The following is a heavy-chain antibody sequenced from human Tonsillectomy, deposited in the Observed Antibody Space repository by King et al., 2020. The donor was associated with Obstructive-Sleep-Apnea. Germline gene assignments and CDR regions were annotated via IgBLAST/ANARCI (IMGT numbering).Heavy chain of an antibody. CDR2: IKKDGSEK. J-gene: IGHJ4*02. CDR1: GFTFSTYW. V-gene: IGHV3-7*03. Sequence: QLVQSGGGLGQPGGSLRLSCAASGFTFSTYWMTWVRQAPGKGLECVAHIKKDGSEKYYVDSVKGRFTISRDNAKNSLYLQMNSLRADDTAVYYCARHRLQFFDYWGQGTLVTVSS. CDR3: ARHRLQFFDY.